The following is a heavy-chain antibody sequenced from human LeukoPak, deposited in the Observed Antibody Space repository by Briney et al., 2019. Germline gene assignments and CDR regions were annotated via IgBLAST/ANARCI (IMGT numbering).Heavy chain of an antibody. D-gene: IGHD2-15*01. Sequence: GGSLRLSCVASGFTFSDAWMSWVRQAPGRGLEWVGRIKSKIDGGTIDYAAPVKGRFTISRDDSRNTLYLQMNSLKTEDTAVYYCTTRRQDGWWGQGTLVTVSS. V-gene: IGHV3-15*01. J-gene: IGHJ4*02. CDR1: GFTFSDAW. CDR2: IKSKIDGGTI. CDR3: TTRRQDGW.